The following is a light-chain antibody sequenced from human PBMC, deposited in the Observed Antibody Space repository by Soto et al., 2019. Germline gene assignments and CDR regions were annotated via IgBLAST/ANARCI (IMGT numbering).Light chain of an antibody. CDR3: QQYGSSPPLT. V-gene: IGKV3-20*01. CDR2: GAS. CDR1: QSVSSSY. J-gene: IGKJ4*01. Sequence: EIVLTQSPDTLSLSREERATLSCRASQSVSSSYLAWYQQKVGQAPRLLIYGASSRATGIPDRFSGSGSETDFTLTISRLEPEDFAVYYCQQYGSSPPLTFGGGTKVEIK.